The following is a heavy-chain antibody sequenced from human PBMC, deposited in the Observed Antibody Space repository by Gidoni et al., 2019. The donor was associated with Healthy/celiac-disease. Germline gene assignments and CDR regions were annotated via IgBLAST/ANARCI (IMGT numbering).Heavy chain of an antibody. Sequence: QVQLQESGPGLVKPSETLSLTCTVSGGSISSYYWSWIRQPPGKGLEWIGYIYYSGSTNYNPSLKSRVTISVDTSKNQFSLKLSSVTAADTAVYYCAAEQVPAAMLEHNWFDPWGQGTLVTVSS. CDR3: AAEQVPAAMLEHNWFDP. J-gene: IGHJ5*02. D-gene: IGHD2-2*01. V-gene: IGHV4-59*01. CDR2: IYYSGST. CDR1: GGSISSYY.